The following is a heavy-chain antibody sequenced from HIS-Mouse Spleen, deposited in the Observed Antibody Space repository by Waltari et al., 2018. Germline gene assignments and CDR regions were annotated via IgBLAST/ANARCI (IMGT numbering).Heavy chain of an antibody. CDR3: ARDWRGTPGYSYDYGMDV. J-gene: IGHJ6*02. V-gene: IGHV4-31*03. D-gene: IGHD5-18*01. CDR1: GGSISSGGSY. CDR2: IYYSGST. Sequence: QVQLQESGPGLVKPSQTLSLPCTVSGGSISSGGSYWSWIRQHPGKGLEWIGYIYYSGSTYYNPSLKSRVTISVDTSKNQFSLKLSSVTAADTAVYYCARDWRGTPGYSYDYGMDVWGQGTTVTVSS.